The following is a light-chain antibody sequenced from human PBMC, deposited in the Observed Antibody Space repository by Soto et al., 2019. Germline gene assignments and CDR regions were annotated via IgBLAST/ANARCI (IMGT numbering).Light chain of an antibody. Sequence: IQLTHAPSFLSASALYRVSITFRASQAISSYLAWYQQKPGRAPKLLIYAASTLQSGVPSRFSGSGSGTEFTLTITSLQPEDFATYYCQQLNSFPITFGQGTRLEIK. V-gene: IGKV1-9*01. J-gene: IGKJ5*01. CDR3: QQLNSFPIT. CDR2: AAS. CDR1: QAISSY.